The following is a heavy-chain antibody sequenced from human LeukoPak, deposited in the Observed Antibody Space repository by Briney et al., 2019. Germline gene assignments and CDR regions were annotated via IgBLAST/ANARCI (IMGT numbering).Heavy chain of an antibody. CDR1: GFTFSSYA. Sequence: LPGGSLRLSCAASGFTFSSYAMHWVRQAPGKGLEWVANIKQDGSEKYYVDSVTGRFTISRDNAKNTLYLQMNSLRAEDTAVYDCAKDLNSTYNYDSSGYEDAFDIWGQGTMVTVSS. D-gene: IGHD3-22*01. CDR3: AKDLNSTYNYDSSGYEDAFDI. CDR2: IKQDGSEK. J-gene: IGHJ3*02. V-gene: IGHV3-7*03.